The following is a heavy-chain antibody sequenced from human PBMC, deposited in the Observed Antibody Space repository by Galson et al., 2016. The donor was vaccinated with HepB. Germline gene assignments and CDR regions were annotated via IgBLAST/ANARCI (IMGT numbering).Heavy chain of an antibody. CDR3: AKRRRGGNWLQLDE. CDR1: GFRFSDYA. D-gene: IGHD1-1*01. V-gene: IGHV3-30*18. CDR2: ISTDGTNT. Sequence: SLRLSCAASGFRFSDYAMHWLRQAPGQGLEWVAAISTDGTNTQYSESVKGQFTISRDSSKNTLNLQMNSLRIEDTAVYYCAKRRRGGNWLQLDEWGQGTLVAVSS. J-gene: IGHJ4*02.